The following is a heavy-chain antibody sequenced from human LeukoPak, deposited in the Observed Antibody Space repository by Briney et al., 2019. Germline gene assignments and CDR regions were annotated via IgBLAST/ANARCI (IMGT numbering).Heavy chain of an antibody. D-gene: IGHD2-2*03. J-gene: IGHJ4*02. Sequence: ASVTVSFKASGYTFTSYYMHWVRQAPGQGLEWMGIINPSGGSTSYAQKFQGRVTMTRDRSTSTVYMELSSLRSEDTAVYYCARDMDIVVVPAANPLDYWGQGTLVTVSS. CDR2: INPSGGST. V-gene: IGHV1-46*01. CDR1: GYTFTSYY. CDR3: ARDMDIVVVPAANPLDY.